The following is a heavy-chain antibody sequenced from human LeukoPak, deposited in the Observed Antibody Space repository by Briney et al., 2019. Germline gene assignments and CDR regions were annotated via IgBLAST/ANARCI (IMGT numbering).Heavy chain of an antibody. CDR3: VRDRELNY. CDR1: GVSISIYY. V-gene: IGHV4-59*01. Sequence: PSGTLSLTCTVSGVSISIYYWSWVRQPPGKGLEWIGYIYNSGSTIYNPSLKSRATISADTSKNQFSLQLSSVTAADTAVYYCVRDRELNYWGQGILVTVSS. CDR2: IYNSGST. J-gene: IGHJ4*02. D-gene: IGHD1-7*01.